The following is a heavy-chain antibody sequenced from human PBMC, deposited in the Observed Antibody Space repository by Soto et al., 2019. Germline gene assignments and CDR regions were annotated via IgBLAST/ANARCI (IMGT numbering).Heavy chain of an antibody. CDR1: GFTFTSSA. CDR2: VVVGSGRT. D-gene: IGHD1-1*01. Sequence: QMQLVQSGPEVKKPGTSVKVSCKASGFTFTSSAVQWVRQARGQRLEWIGWVVVGSGRTDYAQKFQERVTITRDMSTSTAFMELSSLTSEDTAVYYCAADGNWNFDYWGQGTLVTVSS. V-gene: IGHV1-58*01. J-gene: IGHJ4*02. CDR3: AADGNWNFDY.